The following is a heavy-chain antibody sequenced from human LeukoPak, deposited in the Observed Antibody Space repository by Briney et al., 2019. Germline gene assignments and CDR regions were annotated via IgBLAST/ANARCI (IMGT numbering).Heavy chain of an antibody. J-gene: IGHJ4*02. CDR1: GGSISSFY. D-gene: IGHD2-2*01. CDR3: ARGPPPRYCSSTSCYYFDY. CDR2: INYSGST. Sequence: SETLSLTCTVSGGSISSFYWNWIRQPPGKGLEWIGYINYSGSTNYNPSLKSRVIISVDMSKNQFSLKLSSVTAADTAVYYCARGPPPRYCSSTSCYYFDYWGQGTLVTVSS. V-gene: IGHV4-59*08.